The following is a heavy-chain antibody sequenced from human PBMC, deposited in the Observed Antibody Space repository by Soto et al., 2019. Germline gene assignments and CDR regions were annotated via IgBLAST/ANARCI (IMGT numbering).Heavy chain of an antibody. CDR3: ARFHRTDYSFDY. D-gene: IGHD1-1*01. V-gene: IGHV3-74*01. J-gene: IGHJ4*02. Sequence: GGSLRLSCAASGFTFSTYWMHWVRQGSGKGLVWVSRINNDGSSTSYADSVKGRFTISRDNAKNTLYLQMNSLRAEDTAVYYCARFHRTDYSFDYWGRGTLVTVSS. CDR2: INNDGSST. CDR1: GFTFSTYW.